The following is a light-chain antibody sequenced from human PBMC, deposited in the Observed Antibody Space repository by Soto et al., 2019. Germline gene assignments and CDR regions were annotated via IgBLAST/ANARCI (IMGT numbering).Light chain of an antibody. J-gene: IGKJ4*01. CDR2: DAS. V-gene: IGKV1-33*01. CDR1: QSISSY. CDR3: QQYNNLPLT. Sequence: IQMTQSPSSLSASVGDRVTITCRASQSISSYFKWYQQKPEKAPKLLYYDASNLKTGVPSRFSGRGSGTDITFTISSLQPEYIATYYRQQYNNLPLTFGRGTKVDI.